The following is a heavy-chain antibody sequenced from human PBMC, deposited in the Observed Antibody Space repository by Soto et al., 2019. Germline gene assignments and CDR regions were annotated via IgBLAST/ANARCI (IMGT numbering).Heavy chain of an antibody. V-gene: IGHV4-34*01. J-gene: IGHJ5*02. D-gene: IGHD4-17*01. CDR1: GGSFSGYY. CDR3: AYGDYHNWFDP. Sequence: SQTLSLSCAVYGGSFSGYYLSWIRQPPGKGLEWIGEINHSGSTNYNPSLKSRVTISVDTSKNQFSLKLSSVTAADTAVYYCAYGDYHNWFDPWGQGTLVTVSS. CDR2: INHSGST.